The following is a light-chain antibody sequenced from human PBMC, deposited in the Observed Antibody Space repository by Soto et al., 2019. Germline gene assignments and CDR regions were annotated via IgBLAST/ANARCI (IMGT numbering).Light chain of an antibody. Sequence: SVLTQPASVSGSPGQSITISCTGTSSDVDDYNYVSWYQQHPGKAPKLMIYDVSNRPSGVSNRFSGSKSGNTASLTISGLQAEDEADYYRSSYTSSSTQVFGTGTKVTVL. V-gene: IGLV2-14*01. J-gene: IGLJ1*01. CDR1: SSDVDDYNY. CDR3: SSYTSSSTQV. CDR2: DVS.